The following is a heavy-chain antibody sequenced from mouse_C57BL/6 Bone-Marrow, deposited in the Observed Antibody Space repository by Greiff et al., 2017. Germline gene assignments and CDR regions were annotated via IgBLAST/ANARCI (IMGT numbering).Heavy chain of an antibody. CDR1: GFNIKDDY. J-gene: IGHJ1*03. CDR2: IDPENGDT. Sequence: EVQLQESGAELVRPGASVKLSCTASGFNIKDDYMHWVKQRPEQGLEWIGWIDPENGDTEYASKFQGKATITADTSSNTAYLQLSSLTSEDTAVXYCTPLVGWYFDVWGTGTTVTVSS. V-gene: IGHV14-4*01. CDR3: TPLVGWYFDV.